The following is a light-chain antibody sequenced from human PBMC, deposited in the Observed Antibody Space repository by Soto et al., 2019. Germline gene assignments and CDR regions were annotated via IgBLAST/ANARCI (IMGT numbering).Light chain of an antibody. CDR1: QSVSSY. CDR3: QQRRNWWT. J-gene: IGKJ1*01. CDR2: DAA. Sequence: EVVLTQSPATLSLSPGERATLSCRASQSVSSYLAWYQQKPGQAPRLLLYDAANRATGIPARFSGSGSGTDFTLTSSSLEPEDFAVYYCQQRRNWWTFGQGTKVEIK. V-gene: IGKV3-11*01.